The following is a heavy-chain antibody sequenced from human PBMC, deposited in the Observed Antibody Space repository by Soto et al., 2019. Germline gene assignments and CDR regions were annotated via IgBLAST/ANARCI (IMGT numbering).Heavy chain of an antibody. CDR1: GFTFSSYA. CDR2: ISGRGGSA. J-gene: IGHJ3*02. V-gene: IGHV3-23*01. Sequence: EVQLLESGGGLVHPGGSLRLSCAASGFTFSSYAMSWVRQAPGKGLEWVSAISGRGGSAYYADSVKGRFTISRDSSKNTLYLQINSLRAEDTAVYYCAKGYRGYVPDAFHIWGQGTMVTVSS. CDR3: AKGYRGYVPDAFHI. D-gene: IGHD5-12*01.